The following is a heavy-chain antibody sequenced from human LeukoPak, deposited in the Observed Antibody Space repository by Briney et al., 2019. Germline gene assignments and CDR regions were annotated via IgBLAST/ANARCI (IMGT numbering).Heavy chain of an antibody. CDR1: GYTFTGYY. Sequence: ASVKVSCKAPGYTFTGYYMHWVRQAPGQGLEWMGWINPNSGGTNYAQKFQGRVTMTRDTSISTAYMELSRLRSDDTAVYYCARDRIAVADTPPDYWGQGTLVTVSS. CDR2: INPNSGGT. J-gene: IGHJ4*02. D-gene: IGHD6-19*01. CDR3: ARDRIAVADTPPDY. V-gene: IGHV1-2*02.